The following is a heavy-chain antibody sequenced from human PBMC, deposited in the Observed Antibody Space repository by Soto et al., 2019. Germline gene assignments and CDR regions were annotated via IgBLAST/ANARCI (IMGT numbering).Heavy chain of an antibody. CDR1: GYSLSELS. V-gene: IGHV1-24*01. CDR3: ATLPLTIERTPAAIWSFDS. J-gene: IGHJ4*02. Sequence: GASVKVSCKVSGYSLSELSIHWVRQAPGKGLEWMGGLDAEDGETIYAQKLQGRGTMTEDTSTDTAYMELSSLTSEDTAMYYCATLPLTIERTPAAIWSFDSWGQGTLVTVSS. D-gene: IGHD2-2*01. CDR2: LDAEDGET.